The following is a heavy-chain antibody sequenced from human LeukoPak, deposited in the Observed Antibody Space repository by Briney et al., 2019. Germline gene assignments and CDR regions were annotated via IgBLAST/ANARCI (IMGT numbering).Heavy chain of an antibody. V-gene: IGHV4-30-4*01. Sequence: SETLSLTCTVSGGSISSGDYYWSWIRQPPGKGLGWIGYIYYSGSTYYNPSLKSRVTISVDTSKNQFSLKLSSVTAADTAVYYCARGVVVAASGIYYYYGMDVWGQGTTVTVSS. CDR1: GGSISSGDYY. CDR3: ARGVVVAASGIYYYYGMDV. J-gene: IGHJ6*02. CDR2: IYYSGST. D-gene: IGHD2-15*01.